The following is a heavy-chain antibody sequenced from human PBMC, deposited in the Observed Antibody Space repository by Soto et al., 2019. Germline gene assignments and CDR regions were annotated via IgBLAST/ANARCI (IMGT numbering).Heavy chain of an antibody. CDR2: IYRSGST. CDR3: ARTRDYGHMHV. V-gene: IGHV4-4*09. CDR1: GDSVRNQY. Sequence: QVQMQESGPGLVKPSETLSLTCTVSGDSVRNQYWSWIRRPPGRGLEWIGYIYRSGSTKYNPSLKSRSIISVDTAMTQFSLKLSSVTAADTAVYYCARTRDYGHMHVWGKGTTVTVSS. D-gene: IGHD3-16*01. J-gene: IGHJ6*03.